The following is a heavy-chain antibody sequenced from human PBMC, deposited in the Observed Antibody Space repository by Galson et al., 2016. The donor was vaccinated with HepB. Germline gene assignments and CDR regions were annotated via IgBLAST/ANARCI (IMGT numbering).Heavy chain of an antibody. J-gene: IGHJ4*02. CDR3: AKSVLDYDILTSYYRQGTDY. CDR1: GFTFRTYA. D-gene: IGHD3-9*01. V-gene: IGHV3-23*01. CDR2: ISASGHAT. Sequence: SLRLSCAASGFTFRTYAMTWVRQAPGKGLEWVSDISASGHATYHADSVKGRFTISRDNSKNTLYLQMNSLRAEDTAVYYCAKSVLDYDILTSYYRQGTDYWGQGTLVTVSS.